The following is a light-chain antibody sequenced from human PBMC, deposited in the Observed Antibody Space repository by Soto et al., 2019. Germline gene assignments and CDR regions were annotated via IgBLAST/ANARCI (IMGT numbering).Light chain of an antibody. CDR3: TSYTGDDFTFV. CDR2: EVS. CDR1: SSDVGTYDY. J-gene: IGLJ1*01. V-gene: IGLV2-14*03. Sequence: QSVLTQPASVSGSPGQSITISCTGTSSDVGTYDYVSWYQQHPGRAPKLIIFEVSKRPLGVPDRFSGSKSGNTASLIVSGLQPDDEAEYHCTSYTGDDFTFVFGTGTKVTVL.